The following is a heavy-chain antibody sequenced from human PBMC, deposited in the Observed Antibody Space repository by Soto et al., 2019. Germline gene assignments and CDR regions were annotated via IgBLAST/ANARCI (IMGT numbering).Heavy chain of an antibody. D-gene: IGHD1-26*01. V-gene: IGHV3-23*01. CDR2: ISGSGGST. J-gene: IGHJ4*02. Sequence: GGYLRLSCSASGFTFSSYAMSWVRQAPGEGLEWVSAISGSGGSTYYADSVKGRFTISRDNSKNTLYLQMNSLRAEDTAVYYCAKDPLPIVGATFTDYWGQGTLVTVSS. CDR3: AKDPLPIVGATFTDY. CDR1: GFTFSSYA.